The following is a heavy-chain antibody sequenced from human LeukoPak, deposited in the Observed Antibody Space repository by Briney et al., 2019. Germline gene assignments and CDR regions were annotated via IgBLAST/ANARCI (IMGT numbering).Heavy chain of an antibody. CDR1: GGTFSSYA. V-gene: IGHV1-69*05. Sequence: ASVKVSCKASGGTFSSYAISWVRQAPGQGLEWMGGIIPIFGTANYAQKVQGRVAMSTDESKTTAYMELSSLRSEDSAVYYCARQGGITVFGVAQPGGAFDIWGQGTMVTVSS. CDR2: IIPIFGTA. D-gene: IGHD3-3*01. J-gene: IGHJ3*02. CDR3: ARQGGITVFGVAQPGGAFDI.